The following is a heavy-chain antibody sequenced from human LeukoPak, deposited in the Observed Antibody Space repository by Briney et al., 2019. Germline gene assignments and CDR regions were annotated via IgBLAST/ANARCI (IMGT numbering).Heavy chain of an antibody. V-gene: IGHV3-21*01. CDR1: GFTFKTYS. CDR2: ISSGGTYV. Sequence: GGSLRLSCVVSGFTFKTYSMNWVRQAPGKGLEWVSSISSGGTYVDYADPVKGRFTISRDNAKNSLYLQMNSLRAEDTAVYYCARDKSLKKDIVVVPAAISLLGYYYMDVWGKGTTVTVSS. D-gene: IGHD2-2*01. J-gene: IGHJ6*03. CDR3: ARDKSLKKDIVVVPAAISLLGYYYMDV.